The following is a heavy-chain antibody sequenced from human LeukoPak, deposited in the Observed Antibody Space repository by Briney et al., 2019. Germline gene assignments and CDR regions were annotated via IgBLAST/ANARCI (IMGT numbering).Heavy chain of an antibody. CDR3: ERDRSWNSYSVYYLDV. D-gene: IGHD1-7*01. CDR1: GDSFSSNSAA. V-gene: IGHV6-1*01. Sequence: SQTLSLTCAISGDSFSSNSAAWNSIRQSPSRGLEWLGRTYYRSKLYNDYAVSVKSRITINPDKSKKQFSLKLKSVTPEETAVYYCERDRSWNSYSVYYLDVWGKGTTVTVSS. J-gene: IGHJ6*03. CDR2: TYYRSKLYN.